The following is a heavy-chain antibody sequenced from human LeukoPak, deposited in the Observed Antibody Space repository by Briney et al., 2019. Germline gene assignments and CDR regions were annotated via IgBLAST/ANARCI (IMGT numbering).Heavy chain of an antibody. Sequence: GGSLRLSCAASGFTFSSYAMNWVRQAPGKGLEWVSGINGGGGSTYYADSVKGRFTISRDNSKNTLFLQMNSLRAEDTALYYCAKGPLARGFDPWGQGTLVTVSS. V-gene: IGHV3-23*01. J-gene: IGHJ5*02. D-gene: IGHD3-3*02. CDR3: AKGPLARGFDP. CDR2: INGGGGST. CDR1: GFTFSSYA.